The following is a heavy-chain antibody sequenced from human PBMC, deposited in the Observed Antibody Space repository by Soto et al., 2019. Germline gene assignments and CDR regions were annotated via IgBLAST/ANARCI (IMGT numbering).Heavy chain of an antibody. CDR2: IIPILGIA. J-gene: IGHJ5*02. CDR3: ASSPNIVVVPAAPNNWFDP. D-gene: IGHD2-2*01. CDR1: GGTFSSYT. Sequence: SVKVSCKASGGTFSSYTISWVRQAPGQGLEWMGRIIPILGIANYAQKFQGRVTITADRSTSTAYMELSSLRSEDTAVYYCASSPNIVVVPAAPNNWFDPWGQGTLVTVSS. V-gene: IGHV1-69*02.